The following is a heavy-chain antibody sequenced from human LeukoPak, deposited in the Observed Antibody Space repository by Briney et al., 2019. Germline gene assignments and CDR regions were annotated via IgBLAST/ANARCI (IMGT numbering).Heavy chain of an antibody. CDR3: ARDGPAYCGGDCPGGYYYYGMDV. Sequence: GGSLRLSCAASGFTFSSYAMHWVRQAPGKGLEYVSAISSNGGSTYYANSVKGRFTISRDNSKNTLYLQMGSLRAEDMAVYYCARDGPAYCGGDCPGGYYYYGMDVWGQGTTVTVSS. D-gene: IGHD2-21*02. CDR2: ISSNGGST. J-gene: IGHJ6*02. CDR1: GFTFSSYA. V-gene: IGHV3-64*01.